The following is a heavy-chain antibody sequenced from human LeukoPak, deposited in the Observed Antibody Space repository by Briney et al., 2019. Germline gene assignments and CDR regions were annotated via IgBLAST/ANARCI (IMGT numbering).Heavy chain of an antibody. J-gene: IGHJ4*02. CDR3: ARAGGFFSPFGY. Sequence: PSEALSLTCTVSGGSISSGGYYWSWIRQHPGKGLEWIGYIYYSGSTYYNPSLKSRVTISVDTSKNQFSLKLSSVTAADTAVYYCARAGGFFSPFGYWGQGTLVTVSS. CDR2: IYYSGST. CDR1: GGSISSGGYY. D-gene: IGHD3-16*01. V-gene: IGHV4-31*03.